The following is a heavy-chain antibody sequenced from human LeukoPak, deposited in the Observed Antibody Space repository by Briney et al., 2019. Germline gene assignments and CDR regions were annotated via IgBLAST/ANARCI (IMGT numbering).Heavy chain of an antibody. CDR1: GFTFSSYW. CDR3: AREGEQQLGWFDP. D-gene: IGHD6-13*01. V-gene: IGHV3-7*03. J-gene: IGHJ5*02. Sequence: PGGSLRLSCAASGFTFSSYWVSWVRQAPGKGLEWVANIKQDGSEKYYVDSVKGRFTISRDNAENSLYLQMNSLRAEDTAVYYCAREGEQQLGWFDPWGQGTLVTVSS. CDR2: IKQDGSEK.